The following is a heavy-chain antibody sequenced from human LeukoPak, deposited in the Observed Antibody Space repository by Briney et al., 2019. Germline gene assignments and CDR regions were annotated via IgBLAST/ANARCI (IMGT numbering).Heavy chain of an antibody. Sequence: GGSLRLSCAASGFTFSAYGMHWVRQAPGKGLEWVAIISYDGSNKYYPDSVKGRFTISRDDSKNTLYLQMNSLRTEDTAVYYCAKELTRPNRPVAGLNYWGQGTPITVSS. V-gene: IGHV3-30*18. J-gene: IGHJ4*02. CDR2: ISYDGSNK. CDR3: AKELTRPNRPVAGLNY. CDR1: GFTFSAYG. D-gene: IGHD6-19*01.